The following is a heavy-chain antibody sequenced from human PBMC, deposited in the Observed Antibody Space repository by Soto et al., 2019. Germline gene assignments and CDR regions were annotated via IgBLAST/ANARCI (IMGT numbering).Heavy chain of an antibody. D-gene: IGHD3-16*01. CDR2: IIPVFGTT. CDR3: ARGGGPYVWFNEY. V-gene: IGHV1-69*06. Sequence: QEQLVQSGAEVKKPGSSVKVSCKDSGGLFSSFAISWVRQAPGQGLEWMGGIIPVFGTTNYAQKFQGRVTITADKSTNTDYMELSSLTSDDTAMYYCARGGGPYVWFNEYWGQGTQVTVSS. J-gene: IGHJ4*02. CDR1: GGLFSSFA.